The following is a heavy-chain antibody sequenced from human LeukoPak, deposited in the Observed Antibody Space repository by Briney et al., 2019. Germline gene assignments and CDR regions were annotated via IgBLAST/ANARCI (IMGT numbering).Heavy chain of an antibody. D-gene: IGHD3-9*01. CDR1: GGSISSYY. CDR2: IYYSGST. Sequence: PSETLSLTCTVSGGSISSYYWSWIRQPPGKGLEWIGYIYYSGSTNYNPSLKSRVTISVDTSKNQFSLKLSSVTAADTAVYYCARERTGFDWLPNHYYYYGMDVWGQGTTVTVSS. J-gene: IGHJ6*02. CDR3: ARERTGFDWLPNHYYYYGMDV. V-gene: IGHV4-59*01.